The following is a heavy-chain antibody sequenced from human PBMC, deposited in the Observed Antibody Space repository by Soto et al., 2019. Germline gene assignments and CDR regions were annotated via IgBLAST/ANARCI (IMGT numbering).Heavy chain of an antibody. D-gene: IGHD4-17*01. CDR3: TSLTVITGSDY. Sequence: EVQLVESGGGSVQPGGSLRLSCAASGFTFSSYWMHWVRQAPGKGLVWVSAIKSDGSRTNYADSVKGRFTISRDNAKNTLYLQMNSLRAEDTAVYYCTSLTVITGSDYWGQGTLVTVS. CDR2: IKSDGSRT. V-gene: IGHV3-74*01. J-gene: IGHJ4*02. CDR1: GFTFSSYW.